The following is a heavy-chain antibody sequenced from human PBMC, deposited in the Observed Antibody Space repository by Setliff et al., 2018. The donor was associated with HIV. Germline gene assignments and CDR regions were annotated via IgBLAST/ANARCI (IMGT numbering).Heavy chain of an antibody. J-gene: IGHJ4*02. CDR2: VHPSGSI. V-gene: IGHV4-34*01. D-gene: IGHD3-9*01. CDR1: GVSFSGDY. CDR3: ARGRDWAKTGDF. Sequence: SETLSLTCAVSGVSFSGDYWSWVRQPPGKGLEWIAEVHPSGSINYNSSLKSRVAISVDTSNNQFSLTMTSVTAAATAVYYCARGRDWAKTGDFWGQGALVTSPQ.